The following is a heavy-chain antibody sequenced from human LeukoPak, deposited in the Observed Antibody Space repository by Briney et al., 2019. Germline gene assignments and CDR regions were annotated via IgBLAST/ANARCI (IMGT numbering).Heavy chain of an antibody. D-gene: IGHD3-10*02. Sequence: QSLSLTCALSGDGASSNSAAWNWIRHSPSRGLEWLGRTYYRSKWYNNYAAYVKSRIAINPDTSKHQFSLQLNSVSPEDTAVYYCAREGRGDVVFDYWGEGTLVTVSS. CDR1: GDGASSNSAA. J-gene: IGHJ4*02. V-gene: IGHV6-1*01. CDR2: TYYRSKWYN. CDR3: AREGRGDVVFDY.